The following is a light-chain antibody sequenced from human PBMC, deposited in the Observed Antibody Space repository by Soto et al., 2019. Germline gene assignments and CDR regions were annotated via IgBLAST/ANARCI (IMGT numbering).Light chain of an antibody. CDR3: LSYDSSLSGYV. J-gene: IGLJ1*01. V-gene: IGLV1-40*01. Sequence: QSVLTLPPSVSGAPGQRVTISCTGSSSNIGAGYDVHWYQQLPGTAPKLLIYGNSNRPSGVPDRFSGSKSGTSASLAITGLQAEDEADYYCLSYDSSLSGYVFGTGTKLTVL. CDR2: GNS. CDR1: SSNIGAGYD.